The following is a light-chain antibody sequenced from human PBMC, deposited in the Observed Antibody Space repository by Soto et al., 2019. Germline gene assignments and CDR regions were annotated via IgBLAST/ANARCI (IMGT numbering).Light chain of an antibody. J-gene: IGKJ1*01. Sequence: IVLTQSAGTLSLSPGERATLSCRASQSVSSSYLAWYQQKPGQAPRLPIYGASSRATGIPDRFSGRGSGTDFTLIISRLEPEDFAVYYCQQYSASPRTFGQGTKVDIK. CDR2: GAS. V-gene: IGKV3-20*01. CDR3: QQYSASPRT. CDR1: QSVSSSY.